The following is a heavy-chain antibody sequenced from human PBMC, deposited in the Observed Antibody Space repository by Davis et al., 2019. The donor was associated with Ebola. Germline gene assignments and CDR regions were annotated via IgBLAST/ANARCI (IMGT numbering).Heavy chain of an antibody. CDR1: GYTFTNYY. CDR2: INPSGGST. D-gene: IGHD3-22*01. J-gene: IGHJ4*02. V-gene: IGHV1-46*01. Sequence: ASVKVSCKASGYTFTNYYMHWVRQAPGQGLEWMGIINPSGGSTSYAQKFQGRVTMTRDTSTSTVYMELSSLRSEDTAVYYCARAIYYYDNSGYSDYWGQGTLVTVSS. CDR3: ARAIYYYDNSGYSDY.